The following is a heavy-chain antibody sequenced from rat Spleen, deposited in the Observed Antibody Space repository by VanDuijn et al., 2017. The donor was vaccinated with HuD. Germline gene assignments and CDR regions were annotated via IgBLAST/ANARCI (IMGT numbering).Heavy chain of an antibody. CDR2: ISYDGGST. CDR1: GFTFSDYG. J-gene: IGHJ3*01. D-gene: IGHD1-1*01. CDR3: AKDLDYSGDDWFAY. V-gene: IGHV5-20*01. Sequence: EVQLVESGGGLVQPGRSMKLSCAASGFTFSDYGMAWVLQAPTKGLVWVAFISYDGGSTYYRDSVKGRFTISRDNAKSTLYLQMESLRSEDTATYYCAKDLDYSGDDWFAYWGLGTRVTVSS.